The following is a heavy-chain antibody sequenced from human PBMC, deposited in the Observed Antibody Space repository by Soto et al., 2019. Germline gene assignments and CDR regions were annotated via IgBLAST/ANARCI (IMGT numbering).Heavy chain of an antibody. V-gene: IGHV1-3*01. Sequence: QVQLVQSGAEVKKPGASVKVSCKASGYIFNRYVMHWVRQAPGQRPEWMGWIDAGNGKTRYSEKFQGRVTITMDTSASTAYMELTTLRSQDTAVYYCARVRGWYHYWGQGTQVIVSS. CDR1: GYIFNRYV. J-gene: IGHJ4*02. CDR3: ARVRGWYHY. D-gene: IGHD6-19*01. CDR2: IDAGNGKT.